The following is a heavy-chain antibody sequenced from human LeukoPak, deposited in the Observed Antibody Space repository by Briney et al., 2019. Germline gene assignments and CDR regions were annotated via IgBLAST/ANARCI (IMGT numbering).Heavy chain of an antibody. CDR1: GGSITPYF. J-gene: IGHJ4*02. Sequence: SETLSLTCAVSGGSITPYFWSWIRQPPGKGLEWIGYMDYSRVSNYSPSLKSRVTMSVDTSKNHFSLNLRSVTAADTAVYYCARFVRWFGELLIDYWGQGTLVTVSS. D-gene: IGHD3-10*01. CDR3: ARFVRWFGELLIDY. CDR2: MDYSRVS. V-gene: IGHV4-59*01.